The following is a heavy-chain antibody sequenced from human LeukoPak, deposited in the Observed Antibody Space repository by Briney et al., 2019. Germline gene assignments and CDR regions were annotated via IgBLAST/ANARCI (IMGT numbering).Heavy chain of an antibody. CDR1: GFTVSSNY. Sequence: GGSLRLSCAASGFTVSSNYMSWVRQAPGKGLEWDSVIYSGGSTYYADSVKGRFTISRDNSKNTLYLQMNSLRAEDTAVYYCAREVQDYGDYYWGQGTLVTVSS. V-gene: IGHV3-66*02. J-gene: IGHJ4*02. CDR2: IYSGGST. D-gene: IGHD4-17*01. CDR3: AREVQDYGDYY.